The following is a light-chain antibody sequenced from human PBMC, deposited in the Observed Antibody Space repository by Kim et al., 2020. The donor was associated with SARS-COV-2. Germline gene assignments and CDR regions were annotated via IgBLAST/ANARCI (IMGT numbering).Light chain of an antibody. CDR1: QTVSDNY. J-gene: IGKJ1*01. CDR2: DAS. CDR3: QQYGSSPWT. V-gene: IGKV3D-20*01. Sequence: YPGERATLSCGASQTVSDNYLAWYQQRPGLAPRLLIYDASRRATGIPDRFRGSASGTDFTLTIARLEPEDFAVYYCQQYGSSPWTFGQGTKVDIK.